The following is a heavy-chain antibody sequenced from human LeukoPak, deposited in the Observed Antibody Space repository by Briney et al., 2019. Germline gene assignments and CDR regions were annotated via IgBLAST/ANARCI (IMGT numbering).Heavy chain of an antibody. CDR3: AKDARLIHLWSTVYYYYYMDV. CDR2: ISGDGDRT. D-gene: IGHD5-18*01. Sequence: GGSLRLSCAASGFTFDGHAMHWVRQAPGKGLEWVSVISGDGDRTYYADSVKGRFTVSRDNSKNSLYLQLNSLRSEDTALYYCAKDARLIHLWSTVYYYYYMDVWGKGTAVTVSS. CDR1: GFTFDGHA. V-gene: IGHV3-43*02. J-gene: IGHJ6*03.